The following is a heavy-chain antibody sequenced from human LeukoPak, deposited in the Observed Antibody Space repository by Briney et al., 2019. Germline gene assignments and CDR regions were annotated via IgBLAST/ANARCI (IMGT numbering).Heavy chain of an antibody. Sequence: KSSETLSLTCAVSGGSISSGGYSWSWIRQPPGKGLEWIGYIYYSGSTNYNPSLKSRVTISVDTSKNQFSLKLSSVTAADTAVYYCAREGLSDSEWAFDIWGQGTMVTVSS. CDR2: IYYSGST. CDR1: GGSISSGGYS. D-gene: IGHD3-22*01. CDR3: AREGLSDSEWAFDI. V-gene: IGHV4-61*08. J-gene: IGHJ3*02.